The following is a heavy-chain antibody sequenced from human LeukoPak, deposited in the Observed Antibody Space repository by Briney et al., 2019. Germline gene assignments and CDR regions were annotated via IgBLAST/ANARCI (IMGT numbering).Heavy chain of an antibody. J-gene: IGHJ4*02. Sequence: GGSLRLSCAASGFTFSSYSMNWVRQAPGKGLEWVANIKQDGSEKYDVDSVKGRFTISRDNAKNSLYLQMNSLRAEDTAVYYCASLRSYGSNSALDYWGQGTLVTVSS. CDR3: ASLRSYGSNSALDY. CDR2: IKQDGSEK. CDR1: GFTFSSYS. D-gene: IGHD4-23*01. V-gene: IGHV3-7*01.